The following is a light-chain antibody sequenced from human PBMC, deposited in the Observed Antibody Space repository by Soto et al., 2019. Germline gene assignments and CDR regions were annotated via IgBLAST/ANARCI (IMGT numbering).Light chain of an antibody. CDR3: QQYDKWPLA. V-gene: IGKV3-15*01. CDR1: QSVSSN. J-gene: IGKJ2*01. Sequence: EIVMTQFPATLSVSPGKRATLSCRASQSVSSNLAWYQQKPGQAPRLLVYGASTRATGIPARFSGSGSGTEFTLTISSLQSEDFAVYYCQQYDKWPLAFGQGTKLQIK. CDR2: GAS.